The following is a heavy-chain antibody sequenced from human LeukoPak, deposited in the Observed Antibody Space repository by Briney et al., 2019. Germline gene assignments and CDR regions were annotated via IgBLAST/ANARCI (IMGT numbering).Heavy chain of an antibody. Sequence: SVKVSCKASGGTFSSYAISWVRQAPGQGLEWMGGIIPIFGTANYAQKFQGRVTITTDESTSTAYMELSSLRSEDTAVYYCARAGVPAAIWYYFDYWGQGTLVTVSS. CDR1: GGTFSSYA. D-gene: IGHD2-2*01. J-gene: IGHJ4*02. CDR3: ARAGVPAAIWYYFDY. V-gene: IGHV1-69*05. CDR2: IIPIFGTA.